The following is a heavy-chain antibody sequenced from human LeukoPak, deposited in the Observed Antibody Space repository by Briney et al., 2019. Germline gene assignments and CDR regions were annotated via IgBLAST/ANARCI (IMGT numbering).Heavy chain of an antibody. CDR2: ISSSGSTI. CDR3: AKGENYDFWSGSQRYYYYYMDV. V-gene: IGHV3-11*01. J-gene: IGHJ6*03. CDR1: GFTFSDYY. D-gene: IGHD3-3*01. Sequence: PGGSLRLSCAASGFTFSDYYMSWMRQAPGKGLEWVSYISSSGSTIYYADSVKGRFTISRDNAKNSLYLQMNSLRAEDTAVYYCAKGENYDFWSGSQRYYYYYMDVWGKGTTVTVSS.